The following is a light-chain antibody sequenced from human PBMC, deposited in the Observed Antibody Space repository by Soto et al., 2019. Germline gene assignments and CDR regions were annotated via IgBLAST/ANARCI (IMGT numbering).Light chain of an antibody. V-gene: IGKV3-15*01. Sequence: IVLTQSPATLSVSPGERATLSCSASQSISRNLAWYQQKPAQAPRLLIYDASTRANGIPARFSGGGSWTELTLTISSLQSEDFAMYDCQQYNNWHTWTFGQGTKVDIK. CDR2: DAS. J-gene: IGKJ1*01. CDR1: QSISRN. CDR3: QQYNNWHTWT.